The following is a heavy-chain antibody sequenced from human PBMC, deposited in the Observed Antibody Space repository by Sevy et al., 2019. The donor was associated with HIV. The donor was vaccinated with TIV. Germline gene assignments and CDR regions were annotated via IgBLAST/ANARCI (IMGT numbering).Heavy chain of an antibody. Sequence: ASVKVSCKASGYTCTSYDINWVRQATGQGLEWMGWMNPNSGNTGYAQKFQGRVTMTRNTSISTAYMELSSLRSEDTAVYYCATWEYNWNYGGYYYYYGMDVWGQWTTVTVSS. J-gene: IGHJ6*02. CDR1: GYTCTSYD. CDR2: MNPNSGNT. CDR3: ATWEYNWNYGGYYYYYGMDV. D-gene: IGHD1-7*01. V-gene: IGHV1-8*01.